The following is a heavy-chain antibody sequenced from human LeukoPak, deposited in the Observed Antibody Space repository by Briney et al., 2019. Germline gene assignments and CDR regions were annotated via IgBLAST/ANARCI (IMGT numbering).Heavy chain of an antibody. CDR1: GGSISSYY. J-gene: IGHJ4*02. CDR2: IYYSGST. CDR3: ARVKGFGELALDY. V-gene: IGHV4-59*01. Sequence: SETLSLTCTVSGGSISSYYWSWIRQPPGKGLEWIGYIYYSGSTNYNPSLKSRVTISVDTSKNQFSLKLSSVTAADTAVYYCARVKGFGELALDYWGQGTLVTVSS. D-gene: IGHD3-10*01.